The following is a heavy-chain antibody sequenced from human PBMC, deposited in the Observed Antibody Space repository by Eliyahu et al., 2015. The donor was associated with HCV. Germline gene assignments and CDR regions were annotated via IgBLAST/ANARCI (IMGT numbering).Heavy chain of an antibody. CDR2: ISSSSSYI. Sequence: EVQLVESGGGLVKPGGSLRLSCAASGFTFSSYSMNWVRQAPGKGLEWVSSISSSSSYIYYADSVKGRFTISRDNAKNSLYLQMNSLRAEDTAVYYCARDDYGEVYFDYWGQGTLVTVSS. D-gene: IGHD4-17*01. CDR1: GFTFSSYS. V-gene: IGHV3-21*01. CDR3: ARDDYGEVYFDY. J-gene: IGHJ4*02.